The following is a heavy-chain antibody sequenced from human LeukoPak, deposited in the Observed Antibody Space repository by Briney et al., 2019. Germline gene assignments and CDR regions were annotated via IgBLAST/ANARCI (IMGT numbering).Heavy chain of an antibody. J-gene: IGHJ3*02. V-gene: IGHV1-2*04. CDR2: INPSSGGT. Sequence: ASVKVSCKASGYTFTDYYIHWMRQAPGQGLEWMGWINPSSGGTSYAQKFQGWVTMSRDTSISTAYMELNRLKSDDTAVYYCARWNRAISGTPAFDIWGQGTMVTVSS. CDR3: ARWNRAISGTPAFDI. D-gene: IGHD2-2*01. CDR1: GYTFTDYY.